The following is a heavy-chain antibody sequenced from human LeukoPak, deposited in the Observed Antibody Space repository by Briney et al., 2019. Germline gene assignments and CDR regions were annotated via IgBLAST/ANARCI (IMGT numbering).Heavy chain of an antibody. CDR1: GFIVSHNY. Sequence: GGSLRLSCAASGFIVSHNYMTWVRQAPGKGLEWRSVIYIDGTTYYADSVKGRFTISRDNAKNSLYLQMNSLRAEDTAVYYCARALTRIYDYVWGSYDYWGQGTLVTVSS. J-gene: IGHJ4*02. CDR2: IYIDGTT. CDR3: ARALTRIYDYVWGSYDY. D-gene: IGHD3-16*01. V-gene: IGHV3-53*01.